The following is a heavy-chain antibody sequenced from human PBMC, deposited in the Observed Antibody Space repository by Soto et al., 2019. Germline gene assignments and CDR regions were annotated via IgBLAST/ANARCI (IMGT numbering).Heavy chain of an antibody. Sequence: PSETLSLTCAVSGVSISSSFWTWIRQPPGKGLEWIGYVDDRGNANYSPSLNSRATMSADTSKNQFSLKLSSVTAADTAVYYCTRGSGWNAYWGQGIPVTVSS. J-gene: IGHJ4*01. CDR2: VDDRGNA. D-gene: IGHD6-19*01. CDR3: TRGSGWNAY. CDR1: GVSISSSF. V-gene: IGHV4-59*01.